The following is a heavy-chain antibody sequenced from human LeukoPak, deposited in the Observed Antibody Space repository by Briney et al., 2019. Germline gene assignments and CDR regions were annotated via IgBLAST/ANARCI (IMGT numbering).Heavy chain of an antibody. CDR1: GYTFTSYD. V-gene: IGHV1-8*01. CDR3: AREVGDCSGGSCYSYYYYYMDV. Sequence: ASVKVSCKASGYTFTSYDINWVRQATGQGLEWMGWMNPNSGNSGYAQKFQGRVTMTRDTSISTAYMELSRLRSDDTAVYYCAREVGDCSGGSCYSYYYYYMDVWGKGTTVTVSS. J-gene: IGHJ6*03. D-gene: IGHD2-15*01. CDR2: MNPNSGNS.